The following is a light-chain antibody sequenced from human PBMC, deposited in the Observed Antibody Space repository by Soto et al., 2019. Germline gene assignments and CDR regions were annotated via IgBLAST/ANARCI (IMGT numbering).Light chain of an antibody. Sequence: DIQMTQSPASLSASVGDRVTISCRASQTISTFLNWYQQKPGTAPRLLIYRASSVQSGVPPRFSGSGSGGDFTLTISSLRPEDIATYFCHHSYSSPPWTFGQGTKVEV. CDR1: QTISTF. J-gene: IGKJ1*01. V-gene: IGKV1-39*01. CDR3: HHSYSSPPWT. CDR2: RAS.